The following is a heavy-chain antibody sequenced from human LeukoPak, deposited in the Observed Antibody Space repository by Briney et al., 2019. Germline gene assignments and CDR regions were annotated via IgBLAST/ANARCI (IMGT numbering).Heavy chain of an antibody. D-gene: IGHD1-26*01. J-gene: IGHJ4*02. V-gene: IGHV4-34*01. Sequence: SETLSLICAVYGGSFSGHYWTWIRQPQPPGTGLEWIGEINDSGSTNYNSSLKSRVTISVDTPKNQFSLKLASVTAADTAVYYCARRLLVGGIDSWGQGNLVTVSS. CDR2: INDSGST. CDR3: ARRLLVGGIDS. CDR1: GGSFSGHY.